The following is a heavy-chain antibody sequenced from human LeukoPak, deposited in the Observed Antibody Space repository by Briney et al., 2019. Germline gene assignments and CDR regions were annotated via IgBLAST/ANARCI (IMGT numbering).Heavy chain of an antibody. J-gene: IGHJ4*02. CDR1: GDTFTNYG. CDR3: ARDRGRGLQDTFDY. V-gene: IGHV1-18*01. D-gene: IGHD1-26*01. Sequence: ASVKVSCKTSGDTFTNYGIGWVRQAPGQGLEWMGWIAAHYDHPNYAEKFRDRVTLTTDTSTTTAYLELRSLGSDDTAVYYCARDRGRGLQDTFDYWGQGTLVIVAS. CDR2: IAAHYDHP.